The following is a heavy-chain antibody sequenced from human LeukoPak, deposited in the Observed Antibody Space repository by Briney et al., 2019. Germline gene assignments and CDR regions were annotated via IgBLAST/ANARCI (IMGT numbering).Heavy chain of an antibody. D-gene: IGHD2-21*02. V-gene: IGHV4-59*12. CDR1: GGSISSYY. J-gene: IGHJ4*02. CDR3: ARVRGALAYCGGDCYSHIDY. CDR2: IYYSGSNGGST. Sequence: SETLSLTCSVSGGSISSYYWSWIRQPPGKGLEWIGYIYYSGSNGGSTNYNPSLKSRVTISVDTSKNQFSLKLSSVTAADTAVYYCARVRGALAYCGGDCYSHIDYWGQGTLVTVSS.